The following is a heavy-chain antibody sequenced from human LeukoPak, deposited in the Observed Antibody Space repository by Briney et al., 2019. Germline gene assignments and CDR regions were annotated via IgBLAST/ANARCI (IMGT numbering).Heavy chain of an antibody. CDR3: ARGVVVISSGDY. J-gene: IGHJ4*02. CDR2: IYHSGST. CDR1: GYSISSGYY. V-gene: IGHV4-38-2*01. Sequence: SETLSLTCAVSGYSISSGYYWGWIRQPPGKGLGWIGSIYHSGSTYYNPSLKSRVTISVDTPKNQFSLKLSSVTAADTAVYYCARGVVVISSGDYWGQGTLVTVSS. D-gene: IGHD3-22*01.